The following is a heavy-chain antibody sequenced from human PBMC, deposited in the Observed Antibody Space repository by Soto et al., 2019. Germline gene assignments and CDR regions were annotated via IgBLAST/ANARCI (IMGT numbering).Heavy chain of an antibody. CDR3: ARDSPEYYDVLTGYYDP. CDR1: GYTFTGYY. D-gene: IGHD3-9*01. J-gene: IGHJ5*02. Sequence: QVQLVQSGAEVKKPGASVRVSCKASGYTFTGYYMHLVRQVPGQGLVWMGWINSYSGVTKYATQFQGRVTMTKETSISTVYMEVSRLTSDDTAVYYCARDSPEYYDVLTGYYDPWGQGTLVTVSS. V-gene: IGHV1-2*02. CDR2: INSYSGVT.